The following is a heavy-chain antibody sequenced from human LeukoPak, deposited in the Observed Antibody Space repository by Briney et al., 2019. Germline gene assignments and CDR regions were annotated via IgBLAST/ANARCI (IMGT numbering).Heavy chain of an antibody. CDR2: INPNSGGT. CDR1: GYTFTGYY. V-gene: IGHV1-2*02. D-gene: IGHD6-6*01. Sequence: GSSVKVSCKASGYTFTGYYMHWVRQAPGQGLEWMGWINPNSGGTNYAQKFQGRVTMTRDTSISTAYMELSRLRSDDTAVYYCARAGRIAAPPHGMDVWGQGTTVTVSS. CDR3: ARAGRIAAPPHGMDV. J-gene: IGHJ6*02.